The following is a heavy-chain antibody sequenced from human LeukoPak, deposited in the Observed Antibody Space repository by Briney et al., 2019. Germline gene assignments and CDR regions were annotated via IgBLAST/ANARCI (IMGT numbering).Heavy chain of an antibody. Sequence: ASVKVSCKASGFTFTSSAMQWVRQARGQRLEWIGWIVVGSGNTNYAQKFQERVTITRDMSTSTAYMELRSLRSDDTAVYYCARASSDAFDIWGQGTMVTVSS. CDR1: GFTFTSSA. V-gene: IGHV1-58*02. CDR3: ARASSDAFDI. J-gene: IGHJ3*02. CDR2: IVVGSGNT.